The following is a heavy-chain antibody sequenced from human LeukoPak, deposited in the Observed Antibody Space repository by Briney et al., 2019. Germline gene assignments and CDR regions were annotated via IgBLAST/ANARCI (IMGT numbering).Heavy chain of an antibody. J-gene: IGHJ3*01. Sequence: PSETLSLTCSVSGGSISGYYWSWVRQPPGKGLEWVGYIAYSGSTFYNPSLKSRVTISVDTPKNQFSLKLSSVTAADTALYYCARQRQYDADAFDLWGQGTMVTVTS. D-gene: IGHD3-16*01. CDR3: ARQRQYDADAFDL. CDR1: GGSISGYY. CDR2: IAYSGST. V-gene: IGHV4-59*08.